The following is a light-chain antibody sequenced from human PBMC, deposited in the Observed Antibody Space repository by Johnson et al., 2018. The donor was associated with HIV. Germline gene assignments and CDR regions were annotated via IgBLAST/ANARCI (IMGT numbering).Light chain of an antibody. V-gene: IGLV1-51*02. CDR2: EDN. Sequence: AVLTQPPSLSAAPGQRVSISCSGNSSNIENYFVSWYQQLPGAAPRLLIYEDNKRPSGIPDRFSGSKSGASATLGITGLQTGDEADYYCGTWDNSLNSPVFGTGTQVTVL. J-gene: IGLJ1*01. CDR3: GTWDNSLNSPV. CDR1: SSNIENYF.